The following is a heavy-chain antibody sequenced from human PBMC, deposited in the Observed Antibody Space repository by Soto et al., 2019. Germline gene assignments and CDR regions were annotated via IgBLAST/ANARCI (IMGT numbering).Heavy chain of an antibody. Sequence: LXLSCASTGVTLSVDAMTWVRQAPGKGLEWVSAVTANGGSTYSADSVKGRFTISRDNSKNTLFLQMNSLRAEDTAVYYCASLGVGDWANYYYYYGMDVWGQGTTVTVSS. V-gene: IGHV3-23*01. CDR2: VTANGGST. D-gene: IGHD2-21*02. J-gene: IGHJ6*02. CDR3: ASLGVGDWANYYYYYGMDV. CDR1: GVTLSVDA.